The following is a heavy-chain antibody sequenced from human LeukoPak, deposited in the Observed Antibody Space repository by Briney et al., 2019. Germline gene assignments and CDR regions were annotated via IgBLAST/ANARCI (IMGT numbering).Heavy chain of an antibody. V-gene: IGHV5-51*01. CDR1: GYSFTSYR. J-gene: IGHJ2*01. D-gene: IGHD6-19*01. CDR2: FYPVDLEH. Sequence: GESLKISCKGSGYSFTSYRIGWVRQMPGKGLDWMEIFYPVDLEHTYSPSLQAQFTIPDDNSIRTAYRQWSSLKASNPAMNSCPSLKGYSSGWYGGAENWYFDLWGRGTLVSVFS. CDR3: PSLKGYSSGWYGGAENWYFDL.